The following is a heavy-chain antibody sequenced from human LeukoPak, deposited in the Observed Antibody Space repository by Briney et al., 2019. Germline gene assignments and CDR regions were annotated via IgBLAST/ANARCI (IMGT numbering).Heavy chain of an antibody. D-gene: IGHD5-12*01. V-gene: IGHV4-4*07. CDR1: GGSISSYY. J-gene: IGHJ4*02. CDR2: IYTSGST. CDR3: ARGGKGWLLNTLDY. Sequence: SETLSPTCTVSGGSISSYYWSWIRQPAGKGLEWIGRIYTSGSTNYNPSLKSRVTMSVDTSKNQFSLKLSSVTAADTAVYYCARGGKGWLLNTLDYWGQGTLVTVSS.